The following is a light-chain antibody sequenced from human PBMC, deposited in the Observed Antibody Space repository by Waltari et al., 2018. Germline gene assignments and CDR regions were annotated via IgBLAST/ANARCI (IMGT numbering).Light chain of an antibody. CDR1: QNIKNY. V-gene: IGKV1-39*01. CDR3: QQTYNAPLT. J-gene: IGKJ4*01. Sequence: DIQMTQSPSSMSTSVGDRVTITCRASQNIKNYLSWYQQKPGKAPNLLIYSASSLQSGVPSRFSGSGSGTDFTLTIISLQPEDFATYYCQQTYNAPLTFGGGTKVEIK. CDR2: SAS.